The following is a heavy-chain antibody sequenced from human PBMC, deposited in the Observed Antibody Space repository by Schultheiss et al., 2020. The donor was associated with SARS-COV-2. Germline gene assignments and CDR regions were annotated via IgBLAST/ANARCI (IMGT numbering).Heavy chain of an antibody. CDR2: ISSSSSYI. D-gene: IGHD6-13*01. J-gene: IGHJ4*02. V-gene: IGHV3-21*04. CDR3: AKDWGRSSSSWADY. CDR1: GFTFSSYA. Sequence: GGSLRLSCAASGFTFSSYAMSWVRQAPGKGLEWVSSISSSSSYIYYADSVKGRFTISRDNAKNSLYLQMNSLRAEDTAVYYCAKDWGRSSSSWADYWGQGTLVTVSS.